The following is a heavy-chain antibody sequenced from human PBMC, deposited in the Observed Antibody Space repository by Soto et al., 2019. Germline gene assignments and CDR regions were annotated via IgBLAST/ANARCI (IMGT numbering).Heavy chain of an antibody. CDR3: ARQFYDHTGEGNYYDGQAV. Sequence: PGESLKISCKGSGYSFSSYWIAWVRQMPGKGLEWMGIIYPADSDTRYSPSFQGQVTISADKYINTAYLQWSSLKASDTAMHYCARQFYDHTGEGNYYDGQAVWSRATTVTVS. CDR1: GYSFSSYW. CDR2: IYPADSDT. V-gene: IGHV5-51*01. D-gene: IGHD5-12*01. J-gene: IGHJ6*02.